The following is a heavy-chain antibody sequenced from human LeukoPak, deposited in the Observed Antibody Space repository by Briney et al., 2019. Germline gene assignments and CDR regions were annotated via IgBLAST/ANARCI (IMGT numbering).Heavy chain of an antibody. V-gene: IGHV3-49*04. J-gene: IGHJ4*02. CDR2: IRSKAYGGTT. D-gene: IGHD6-19*01. CDR3: TRDSLDRIAVAGTLDY. CDR1: GFTFGDYA. Sequence: GRSLRLSCTASGFTFGDYAMSWVRQAPGKGLEWVGFIRSKAYGGTTEYAASVKGRFTIPRDDSKSIAYLQMNSLKTEDTAVYYCTRDSLDRIAVAGTLDYWGQGTLVTVSS.